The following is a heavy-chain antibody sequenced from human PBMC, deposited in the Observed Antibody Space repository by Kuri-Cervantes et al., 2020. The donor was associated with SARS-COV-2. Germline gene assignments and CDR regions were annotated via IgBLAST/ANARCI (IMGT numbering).Heavy chain of an antibody. CDR2: IDWDDDK. CDR1: GFSLSTSGMC. V-gene: IGHV2-70*11. Sequence: SGPTLVKPTQTLILTCTFSGFSLSTSGMCVSWIRQPPGKALEWLARIDWDDDKYYSTSLKTRLTISKDTSKNQVVLTMTNMDPVDTATYYCARSTNPSSSGNWFDPWGQGTLVTVSS. J-gene: IGHJ5*02. CDR3: ARSTNPSSSGNWFDP. D-gene: IGHD6-6*01.